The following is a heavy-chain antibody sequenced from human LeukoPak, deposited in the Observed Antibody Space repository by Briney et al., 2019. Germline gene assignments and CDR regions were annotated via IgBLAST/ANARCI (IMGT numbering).Heavy chain of an antibody. CDR3: ARDPIGSWYGNYFDY. Sequence: SVKVSCKASGYTFTSYAMNWVRQAPGQGLEWMGGIIPIFGTANYAQKFQGRVTITTDESTSTAYMELSSLRTEDTAVYYCARDPIGSWYGNYFDYWGQGTLVTVSS. CDR1: GYTFTSYA. D-gene: IGHD6-13*01. J-gene: IGHJ4*02. V-gene: IGHV1-69*05. CDR2: IIPIFGTA.